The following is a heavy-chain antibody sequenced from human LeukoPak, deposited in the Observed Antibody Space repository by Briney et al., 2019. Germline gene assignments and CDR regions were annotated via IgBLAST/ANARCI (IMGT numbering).Heavy chain of an antibody. Sequence: ASVKLSCKVSGYTFTDYYMHWVQQAPGKGLEWMGLVDPEDGETIYAEKFQGRVTITADTSTDTAYMELSSLRSEDTAVYYCATFSVVPAAITYPQGGVDYWGQGTLVTVSS. CDR1: GYTFTDYY. D-gene: IGHD2-2*01. V-gene: IGHV1-69-2*01. CDR2: VDPEDGET. J-gene: IGHJ4*02. CDR3: ATFSVVPAAITYPQGGVDY.